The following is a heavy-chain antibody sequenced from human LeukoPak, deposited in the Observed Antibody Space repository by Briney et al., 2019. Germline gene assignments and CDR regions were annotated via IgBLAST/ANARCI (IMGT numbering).Heavy chain of an antibody. J-gene: IGHJ3*02. CDR1: GYTFTSYY. CDR2: INPSGGST. Sequence: GASVKVSCKASGYTFTSYYMHWVRQAPGQGLEWMGIINPSGGSTSYAQKFQGRVTMTRDMSTSTVYMELSSLRSEDTAVYYCYVQEIDFDAFDIWGQGTMVTVSS. V-gene: IGHV1-46*01. CDR3: YVQEIDFDAFDI. D-gene: IGHD3-9*01.